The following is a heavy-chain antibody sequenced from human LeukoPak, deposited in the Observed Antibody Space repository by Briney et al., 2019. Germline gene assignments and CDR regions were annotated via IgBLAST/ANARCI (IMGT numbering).Heavy chain of an antibody. CDR2: IHHSGST. Sequence: PSETLSLTCAVSGYSISSGYYWGWIRQPPGKGLEWIGSIHHSGSTYYNPSLKSRVTISVDTSKNQFSLKLSSVTAADTAVYYCLGGNSDMFDYWGQGTLVTVSS. D-gene: IGHD4-23*01. J-gene: IGHJ4*02. CDR1: GYSISSGYY. CDR3: LGGNSDMFDY. V-gene: IGHV4-38-2*01.